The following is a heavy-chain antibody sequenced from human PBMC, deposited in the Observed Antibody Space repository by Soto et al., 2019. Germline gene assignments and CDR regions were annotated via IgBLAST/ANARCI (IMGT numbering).Heavy chain of an antibody. Sequence: VGSLRLSCSSSVFTFLSFTMNWFLQAPVKGLEWVSTISSNSAYIYYTDALRGRFTISRDNAKNSLHLQMNSLRAEDTAVYYCTRDASRESSARGWFDTWGPGTLXTVSS. CDR1: VFTFLSFT. J-gene: IGHJ5*02. CDR3: TRDASRESSARGWFDT. V-gene: IGHV3-21*01. CDR2: ISSNSAYI. D-gene: IGHD6-25*01.